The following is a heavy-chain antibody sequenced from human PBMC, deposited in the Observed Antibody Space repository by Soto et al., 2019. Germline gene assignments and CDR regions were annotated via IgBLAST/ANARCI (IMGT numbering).Heavy chain of an antibody. CDR1: GFSFRTSG. CDR3: ARGLPKVAGGAFDI. J-gene: IGHJ3*02. Sequence: ESGGGVVQPGRSLTLSCAASGFSFRTSGMHWVRQAPGKGLEWVTGMWYDGHVEGYLDSVKGRFTISRDNSNSLMSLQMSNLRVDDTAVYYCARGLPKVAGGAFDIWGHGTMVTVSP. V-gene: IGHV3-33*01. D-gene: IGHD2-15*01. CDR2: MWYDGHVE.